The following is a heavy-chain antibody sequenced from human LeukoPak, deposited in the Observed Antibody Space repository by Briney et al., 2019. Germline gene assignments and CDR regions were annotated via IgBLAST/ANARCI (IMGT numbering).Heavy chain of an antibody. D-gene: IGHD1-26*01. CDR2: INTDGSST. J-gene: IGHJ4*02. V-gene: IGHV3-74*01. CDR1: GFTFSRYW. Sequence: GGSLILSCAASGFTFSRYWMHWVRQAPGKGLVWVSRINTDGSSTSYADSVKGRFTISRDNAKNTLYLQMNSLRAEDTAVYYCARDGVVGATLDYWGQGTLVTVSS. CDR3: ARDGVVGATLDY.